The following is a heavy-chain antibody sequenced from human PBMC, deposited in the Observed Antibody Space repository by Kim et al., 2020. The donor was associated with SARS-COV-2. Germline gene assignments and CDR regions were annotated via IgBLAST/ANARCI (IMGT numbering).Heavy chain of an antibody. J-gene: IGHJ4*02. Sequence: TNYAQKLQGGGTMTTDTSTSTAYMELRSLRSDDTAVYYCARDLTARFDYWGQGTLVTVSS. CDR3: ARDLTARFDY. CDR2: T. V-gene: IGHV1-18*01.